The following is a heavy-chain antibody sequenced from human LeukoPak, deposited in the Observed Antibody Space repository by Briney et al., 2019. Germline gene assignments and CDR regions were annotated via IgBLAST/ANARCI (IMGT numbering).Heavy chain of an antibody. Sequence: AASVKVSCKASGYTFTSYGISWVRQAPGQGLEWMGWISAYNGNTNYAQKLQGRVTMTTDTSTSTAYMELRSLRSDDTAVYYCARALYYDFWSGQIYYYYGMDVWGQGTTVTVSS. CDR2: ISAYNGNT. CDR3: ARALYYDFWSGQIYYYYGMDV. CDR1: GYTFTSYG. J-gene: IGHJ6*02. V-gene: IGHV1-18*01. D-gene: IGHD3-3*01.